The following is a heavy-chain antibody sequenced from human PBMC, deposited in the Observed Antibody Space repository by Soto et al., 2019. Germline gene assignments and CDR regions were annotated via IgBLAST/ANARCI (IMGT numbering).Heavy chain of an antibody. Sequence: GGSLRLSCAASGFTFSSYSMNWVRQAPGKGLEWVSSISSSSSYIYYADSVKGRFTISRDNAKNSLYLQMNSLRAEDTAVYYCARDRVPYGGNSRGFDYWGQGTLVTVSS. CDR2: ISSSSSYI. CDR3: ARDRVPYGGNSRGFDY. V-gene: IGHV3-21*01. CDR1: GFTFSSYS. D-gene: IGHD4-17*01. J-gene: IGHJ4*02.